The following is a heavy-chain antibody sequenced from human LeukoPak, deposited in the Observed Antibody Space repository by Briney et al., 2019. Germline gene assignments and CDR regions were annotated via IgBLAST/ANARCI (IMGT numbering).Heavy chain of an antibody. Sequence: SETLSLTCTVSGGSISSSSYYWGWIRQPPGKGLEWIGSIYYRGSTYYNPSLKSRVTISVDTSKNQFSLKLSSVTAADTAVYYCARHGGYSYEYYFDYWGQGTLVTVSS. CDR2: IYYRGST. V-gene: IGHV4-39*01. D-gene: IGHD5-18*01. CDR3: ARHGGYSYEYYFDY. CDR1: GGSISSSSYY. J-gene: IGHJ4*02.